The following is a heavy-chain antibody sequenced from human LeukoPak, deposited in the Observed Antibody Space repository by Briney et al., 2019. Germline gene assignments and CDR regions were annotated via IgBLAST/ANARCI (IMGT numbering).Heavy chain of an antibody. D-gene: IGHD2-2*01. J-gene: IGHJ5*02. V-gene: IGHV4-61*02. CDR2: ISRSGST. CDR3: AREQHVILVPVAIPNPFDL. CDR1: GDSISSGTYY. Sequence: PSETLSLTCTVSGDSISSGTYYWTWIRQPAGKGLEWIGRISRSGSTNYNPSLKRRVTISVDTSKNQFSLELRSVAAADTAVYYCAREQHVILVPVAIPNPFDLWGQGTLVTVSS.